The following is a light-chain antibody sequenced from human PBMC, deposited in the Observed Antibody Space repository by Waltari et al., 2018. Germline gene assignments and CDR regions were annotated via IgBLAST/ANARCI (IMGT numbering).Light chain of an antibody. CDR3: QQYSATPPT. CDR1: QSVISSFNNKNY. V-gene: IGKV4-1*01. Sequence: DIVMTQSPDSLAVSLGERATINCKSSQSVISSFNNKNYLTWSQHKAGEPPKLLIYWASTRESGVPDRFSGSGSGTDFTLTISGLQAEDVAVYYCQQYSATPPTFGQGTKVEIK. J-gene: IGKJ1*01. CDR2: WAS.